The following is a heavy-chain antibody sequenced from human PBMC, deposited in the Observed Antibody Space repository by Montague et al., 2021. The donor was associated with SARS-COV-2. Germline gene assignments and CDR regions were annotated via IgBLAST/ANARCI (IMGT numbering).Heavy chain of an antibody. V-gene: IGHV3-30*04. CDR3: ARPALESYSKSWYLDY. D-gene: IGHD6-13*01. Sequence: SLRLSCAVSGFTFSSYAMHWVRQAPGKGLEWVAVISYDGSIKYYADSVKGRFTISRDNSKNALYLQMNSLRAEDTAVYYCARPALESYSKSWYLDYRGQGTLVTVFS. CDR1: GFTFSSYA. J-gene: IGHJ4*02. CDR2: ISYDGSIK.